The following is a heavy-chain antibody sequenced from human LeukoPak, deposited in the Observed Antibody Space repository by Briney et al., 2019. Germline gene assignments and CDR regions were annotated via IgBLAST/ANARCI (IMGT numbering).Heavy chain of an antibody. CDR3: ARDSSGYHDY. J-gene: IGHJ4*02. V-gene: IGHV4-61*02. Sequence: PSQTLSLTCTVSGGSISSVNYYWSWIRQPAGKGLEWIGRIHTSGSTNYNPSLKSRVTISADTSKNQFSLKLSSVTAADTAVYYCARDSSGYHDYWGQGTLVTVSS. CDR1: GGSISSVNYY. D-gene: IGHD3-22*01. CDR2: IHTSGST.